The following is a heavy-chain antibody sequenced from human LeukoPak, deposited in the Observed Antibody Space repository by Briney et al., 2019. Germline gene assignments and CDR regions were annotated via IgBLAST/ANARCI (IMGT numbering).Heavy chain of an antibody. D-gene: IGHD3-9*01. J-gene: IGHJ4*02. CDR3: ARSWYYDILTGYQPFGY. CDR1: GGTFSSYA. CDR2: IIPIFGTA. V-gene: IGHV1-69*06. Sequence: SVKVSCKASGGTFSSYAISWVRQAPGQGLEWMGGIIPIFGTANYAQKFQGRVTITADKSTSTAYMELSSLRSEDTAVYYCARSWYYDILTGYQPFGYWGQGTLVTVSS.